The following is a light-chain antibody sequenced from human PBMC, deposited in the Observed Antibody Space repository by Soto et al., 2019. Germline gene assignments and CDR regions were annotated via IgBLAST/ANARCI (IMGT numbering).Light chain of an antibody. CDR1: QSVSSY. J-gene: IGKJ5*01. V-gene: IGKV3-11*01. CDR2: DAS. Sequence: SVLTQSPATLSFSPCEIGTLSWSSSQSVSSYLAWYQQKPGQAPRLLIYDASNRATGIPARLSGSGSGTDFTLTISSLEPEDFAVYYCQQRSNWPPITFGQGTRLENK. CDR3: QQRSNWPPIT.